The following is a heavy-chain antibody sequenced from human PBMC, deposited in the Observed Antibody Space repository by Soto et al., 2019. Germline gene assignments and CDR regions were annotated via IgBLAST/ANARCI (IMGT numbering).Heavy chain of an antibody. D-gene: IGHD3-10*01. V-gene: IGHV4-59*01. CDR2: IYYSGST. CDR3: ARVMTLVGENYYYYYYMDG. Sequence: PSETLSLTCTVSGGSISSYYWSWIRQPPGKGLEWIGYIYYSGSTNYNPSLKSRVTISVDTSKNQFSLKLSSVTAADTAVYYCARVMTLVGENYYYYYYMDGWGKGTTVTVSS. CDR1: GGSISSYY. J-gene: IGHJ6*03.